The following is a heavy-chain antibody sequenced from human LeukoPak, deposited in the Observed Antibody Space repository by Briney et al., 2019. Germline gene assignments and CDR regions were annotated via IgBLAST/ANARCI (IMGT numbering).Heavy chain of an antibody. CDR3: ATETFDC. V-gene: IGHV1-2*02. J-gene: IGHJ4*02. CDR1: GHTLSDHY. Sequence: ASVKVSCKASGHTLSDHYIHWVRQAPGQGLEWMGWINPNNGVSDYAQQFQGRVTMTRDTSTSTAFMDLSSLRSDDTAVYYCATETFDCWGQGTLVTVSS. CDR2: INPNNGVS.